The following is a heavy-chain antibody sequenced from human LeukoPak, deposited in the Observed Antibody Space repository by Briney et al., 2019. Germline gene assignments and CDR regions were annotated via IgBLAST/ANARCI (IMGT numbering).Heavy chain of an antibody. D-gene: IGHD2-21*01. CDR1: GFTFSSYG. V-gene: IGHV3-23*01. Sequence: GGSLRLSCAASGFTFSSYGMSWVRQAPGKGLEWVSAISGSGGSTYYADSVKGRFTISRDSSKNTLYLQMNSLRAEDAAVYYCAKAPVTSCRGAYCYPFDYWGQGTLVTVSS. CDR3: AKAPVTSCRGAYCYPFDY. CDR2: ISGSGGST. J-gene: IGHJ4*02.